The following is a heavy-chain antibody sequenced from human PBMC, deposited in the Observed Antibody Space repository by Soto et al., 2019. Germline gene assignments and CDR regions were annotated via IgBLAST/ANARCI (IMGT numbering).Heavy chain of an antibody. J-gene: IGHJ4*02. Sequence: PGGSLRLSCAASAFTFSDYFMSWIRQAPGKGLEWISYISNTGSAVYYVDSVRGRFTISRDNAKNSLHLQMNSLRVEDTAIYYCARSFKNGYAPFDYWGLGTLVTVSS. CDR2: ISNTGSAV. CDR3: ARSFKNGYAPFDY. D-gene: IGHD5-18*01. CDR1: AFTFSDYF. V-gene: IGHV3-11*01.